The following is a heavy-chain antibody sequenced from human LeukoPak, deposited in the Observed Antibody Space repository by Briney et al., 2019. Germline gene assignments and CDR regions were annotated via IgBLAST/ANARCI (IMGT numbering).Heavy chain of an antibody. J-gene: IGHJ5*02. V-gene: IGHV4-34*01. Sequence: KPSETLSLTCAVYGGSFSGYYWSWIRQPPGKGLEWIGEINHSGSTNYNPSLKSRVTISVDTSKNQFSLKLSSVTAADTAVYYCARDNSVEDTAWWFDPRGQGTLVTVSS. D-gene: IGHD4-23*01. CDR1: GGSFSGYY. CDR2: INHSGST. CDR3: ARDNSVEDTAWWFDP.